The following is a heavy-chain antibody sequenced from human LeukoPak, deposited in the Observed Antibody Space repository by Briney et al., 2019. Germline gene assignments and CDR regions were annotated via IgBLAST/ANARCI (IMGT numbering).Heavy chain of an antibody. CDR1: GFTFSNYW. V-gene: IGHV3-74*01. Sequence: PGGSLRLSCAASGFTFSNYWMHWVRQAPGKGLVRVSRINSDGRSIIYADSVKGRFTISRDNAKNTLYLQMNSLRVEDTAVYYCVKSYDFLTGYSPFDYGAREPRVPVSS. J-gene: IGHJ4*02. D-gene: IGHD3-9*01. CDR2: INSDGRSI. CDR3: VKSYDFLTGYSPFDY.